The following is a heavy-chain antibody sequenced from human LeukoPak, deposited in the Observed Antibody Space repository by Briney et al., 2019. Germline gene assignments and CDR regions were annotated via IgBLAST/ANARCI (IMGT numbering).Heavy chain of an antibody. Sequence: GGSLRLSCAASGFTFSSYAMHWVRQAPGKGLEWVAVISYDGSNKYYADSVKGRFTISRDNSKNTLYLQMNSLRAEDTAVYYCARDPGYSSGRYRYFDYWGQGTLVTVSS. CDR1: GFTFSSYA. D-gene: IGHD6-19*01. CDR3: ARDPGYSSGRYRYFDY. J-gene: IGHJ4*02. V-gene: IGHV3-30-3*01. CDR2: ISYDGSNK.